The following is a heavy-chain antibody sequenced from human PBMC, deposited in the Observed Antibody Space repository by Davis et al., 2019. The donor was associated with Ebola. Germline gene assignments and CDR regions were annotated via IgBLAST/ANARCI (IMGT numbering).Heavy chain of an antibody. J-gene: IGHJ6*02. D-gene: IGHD3-10*01. Sequence: PGGSLRLSCAASGFTFSSYWMHWVRQAPGKGLVWVSRINSDGSSTSYADSVKGRFTISRDNAKNTLYLQMNSLRAEDTAVYYCARAPMVRGVRYYYYYGMDVWGQGTTVTVSS. CDR3: ARAPMVRGVRYYYYYGMDV. CDR1: GFTFSSYW. CDR2: INSDGSST. V-gene: IGHV3-74*01.